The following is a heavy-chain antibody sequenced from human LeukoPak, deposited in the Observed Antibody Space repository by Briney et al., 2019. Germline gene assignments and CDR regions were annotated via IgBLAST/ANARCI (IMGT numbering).Heavy chain of an antibody. CDR1: GFTFSSYA. V-gene: IGHV3-23*01. Sequence: EGSLRLSCAASGFTFSSYAMSWVRQAPGKGLEWVSAISGSGVSTYYADSVKGRFTIPRDKSKNTLYLQMNSLRAEDTAVYYCAKGQQLGTGYYYYGMDVWGQGTTVTVSS. CDR3: AKGQQLGTGYYYYGMDV. CDR2: ISGSGVST. D-gene: IGHD6-13*01. J-gene: IGHJ6*02.